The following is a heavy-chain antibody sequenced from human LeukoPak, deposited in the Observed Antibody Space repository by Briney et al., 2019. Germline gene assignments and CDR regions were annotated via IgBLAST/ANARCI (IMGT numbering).Heavy chain of an antibody. CDR3: ARIGGSSGSSGFDY. D-gene: IGHD3-10*01. V-gene: IGHV3-30-3*01. CDR1: GFIFGNYA. Sequence: GRSLRLSCAASGFIFGNYAMHWVRQAPGKGLEWVAAISYHGRNIYYADSVKGRFTISRDNAKNSLYLQMNSLRAEDTAVYYCARIGGSSGSSGFDYWGQGTLVTVSS. CDR2: ISYHGRNI. J-gene: IGHJ4*02.